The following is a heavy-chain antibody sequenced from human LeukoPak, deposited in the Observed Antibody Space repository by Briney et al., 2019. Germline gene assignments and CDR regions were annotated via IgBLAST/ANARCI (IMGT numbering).Heavy chain of an antibody. CDR1: GFTFSGYE. CDR2: ISSSGSTM. CDR3: ASTDDY. J-gene: IGHJ4*02. V-gene: IGHV3-48*03. Sequence: PGGSLRLSCAASGFTFSGYEMNWVRQAPGKGLEWVSYISSSGSTMYYADSVKGRFTISRDNAKNSLYLQMNSLRAEDTAVYYYASTDDYWGQGTLVTVSS.